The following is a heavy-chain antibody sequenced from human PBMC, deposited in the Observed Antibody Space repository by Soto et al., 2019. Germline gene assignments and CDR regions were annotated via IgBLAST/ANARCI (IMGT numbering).Heavy chain of an antibody. V-gene: IGHV3-15*07. CDR3: ARCYHTYYFDY. Sequence: EVQLVESGGGLVKPGGSLRLSCGGSGFTFSNAWMNWVRQAPGKGLEWVGRIKSKSDGGTTDYATPVKGRFTISRDDSKNMLYLQMNRLQTEDTAVYFFARCYHTYYFDYWGRGTLVAVSS. J-gene: IGHJ4*01. CDR2: IKSKSDGGTT. D-gene: IGHD2-15*01. CDR1: GFTFSNAW.